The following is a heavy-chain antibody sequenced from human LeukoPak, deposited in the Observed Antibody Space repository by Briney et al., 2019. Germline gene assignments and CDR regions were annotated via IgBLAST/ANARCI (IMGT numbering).Heavy chain of an antibody. J-gene: IGHJ4*02. CDR3: ATKTRTYYYGSGSSV. Sequence: PSENLSLTCAVYGGSFSGYYWSWIRQPPGKGLEWIGEINHSGSTNYNPSLKSRVTISVDTSKNQFSLKLSSVTAADTAVYYCATKTRTYYYGSGSSVWGQGTLVTVSS. CDR1: GGSFSGYY. CDR2: INHSGST. D-gene: IGHD3-10*01. V-gene: IGHV4-34*01.